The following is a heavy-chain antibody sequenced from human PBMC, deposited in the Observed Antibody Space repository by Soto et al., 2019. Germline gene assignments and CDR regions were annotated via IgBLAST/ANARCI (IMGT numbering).Heavy chain of an antibody. J-gene: IGHJ5*02. CDR1: GDSVSSGTYY. CDR2: MYYSGSA. D-gene: IGHD3-22*01. Sequence: PSETLSLTCTVSGDSVSSGTYYWSWIRQPPGKGLEWIGYMYYSGSANYNPSVKSRVTISLDTSKNQFSLQLSSVTAADTAVYYCARDQERGYYDSSGYLLFDPWGQGTLVTVSS. V-gene: IGHV4-61*01. CDR3: ARDQERGYYDSSGYLLFDP.